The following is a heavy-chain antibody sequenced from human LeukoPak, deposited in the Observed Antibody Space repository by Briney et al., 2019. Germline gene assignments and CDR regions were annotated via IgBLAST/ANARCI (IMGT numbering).Heavy chain of an antibody. J-gene: IGHJ4*02. CDR3: AVYGSGGYFQLRYFDY. V-gene: IGHV1-8*01. CDR2: MNPNSGNT. CDR1: GYTLTSYD. Sequence: ASVKVSCKASGYTLTSYDINWVRQATGQGLEWMGWMNPNSGNTGYAQKFQGRVTMTRNTSISTAYMELSSLRSEDTAVYYCAVYGSGGYFQLRYFDYWGQGTLVTVSS. D-gene: IGHD3-10*01.